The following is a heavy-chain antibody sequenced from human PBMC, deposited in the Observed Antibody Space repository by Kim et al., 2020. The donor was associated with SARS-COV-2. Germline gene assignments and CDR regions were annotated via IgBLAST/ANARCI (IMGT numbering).Heavy chain of an antibody. D-gene: IGHD6-13*01. Sequence: GGSLRLSCAASGFTFSNYGMSWVRQAPGKGLEWVANIKRDGSGKYYVDSVRGRFTISRDNAKNLLFLQMNSLRGEDTAVYYCTSWGAGNYWGPGTLVTVSS. V-gene: IGHV3-7*01. J-gene: IGHJ4*02. CDR1: GFTFSNYG. CDR2: IKRDGSGK. CDR3: TSWGAGNY.